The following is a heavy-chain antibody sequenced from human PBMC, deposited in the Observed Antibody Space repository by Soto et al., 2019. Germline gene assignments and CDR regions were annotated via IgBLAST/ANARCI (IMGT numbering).Heavy chain of an antibody. Sequence: GGSLRLSCAASGFTFDDYAMHWVRQAPGKGLEWVSGISWNSGSIGYADSVKGRFTISRDNAKNSLYLQMNSLRAEDTALYYCAKDLLAAPDNYFDYWGQGTLVTVSS. V-gene: IGHV3-9*01. D-gene: IGHD6-6*01. CDR2: ISWNSGSI. CDR1: GFTFDDYA. CDR3: AKDLLAAPDNYFDY. J-gene: IGHJ4*02.